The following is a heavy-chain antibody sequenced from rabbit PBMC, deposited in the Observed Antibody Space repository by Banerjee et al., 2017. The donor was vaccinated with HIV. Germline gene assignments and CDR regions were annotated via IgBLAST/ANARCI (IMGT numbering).Heavy chain of an antibody. D-gene: IGHD7-1*01. J-gene: IGHJ2*01. CDR3: AREQYAGYAGYGL. CDR1: GFTLSSYW. V-gene: IGHV1S40*01. Sequence: QSLEESGGGLVKPGASLTLTCTAPGFTLSSYWMYWVRQAPGKGLEWIGCIDGIGSGSTYYATWAKGRFTISKTSSTTVTLQMTSLTAADTATYFCAREQYAGYAGYGLWGPGTLVTVS. CDR2: IDGIGSGST.